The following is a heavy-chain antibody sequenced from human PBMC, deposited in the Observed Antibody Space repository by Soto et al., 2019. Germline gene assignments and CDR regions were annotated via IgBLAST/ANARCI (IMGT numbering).Heavy chain of an antibody. CDR2: INHSGST. D-gene: IGHD6-19*01. CDR1: GGSFSGYY. CDR3: ARGLYTSGRYNWFDP. J-gene: IGHJ5*02. V-gene: IGHV4-34*01. Sequence: SETLSLTCAVYGGSFSGYYWSWIRQPPGKGLEWIGEINHSGSTNYNPSLKSRVTISVDTSKNQFSLKLSSVTAADTAVYYCARGLYTSGRYNWFDPWGQGILVTVSS.